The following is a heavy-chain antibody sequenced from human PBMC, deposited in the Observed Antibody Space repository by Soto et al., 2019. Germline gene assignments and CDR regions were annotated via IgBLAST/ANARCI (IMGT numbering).Heavy chain of an antibody. CDR1: GFIFSNYA. CDR3: ASTDKYNSQRSGWANSFAY. CDR2: FTSGGST. J-gene: IGHJ4*02. Sequence: EVQLLESGGDLVQPGGSLRLSCAASGFIFSNYAMTWVRQAPGKGPEWVSTFTSGGSTYYRDTVKGRFTISRDNSKNTLYLQMNLLRAEDTAVYYCASTDKYNSQRSGWANSFAYWGPGTLVTVSS. D-gene: IGHD6-19*01. V-gene: IGHV3-23*01.